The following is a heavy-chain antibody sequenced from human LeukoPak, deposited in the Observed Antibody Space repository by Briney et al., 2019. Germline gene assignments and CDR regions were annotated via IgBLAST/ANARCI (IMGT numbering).Heavy chain of an antibody. V-gene: IGHV7-4-1*02. CDR1: GYTFSSNA. J-gene: IGHJ4*02. Sequence: ASVKVSCKASGYTFSSNAINWVRQAPGQGLEWMGWIDINTGNPTYAQGFTGPFVFSLDTSVSTAYLQISSLKAEDTAEYFCARGYDSSGYFSDWGQGTLVTVSS. CDR3: ARGYDSSGYFSD. D-gene: IGHD3-22*01. CDR2: IDINTGNP.